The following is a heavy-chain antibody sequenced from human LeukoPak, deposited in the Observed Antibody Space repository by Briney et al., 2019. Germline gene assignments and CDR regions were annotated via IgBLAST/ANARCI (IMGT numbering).Heavy chain of an antibody. Sequence: GGSLRLSCAASGFTFSSYEMNWVRQAPGKGLEWVSYISSSGSTIYYADSVKGRFTISRDNGKNSLYLQMNSLRAEDTAVYYRARTDIGDWGYFDYWGQGTLVTVSS. V-gene: IGHV3-48*03. CDR1: GFTFSSYE. CDR2: ISSSGSTI. D-gene: IGHD3/OR15-3a*01. CDR3: ARTDIGDWGYFDY. J-gene: IGHJ4*02.